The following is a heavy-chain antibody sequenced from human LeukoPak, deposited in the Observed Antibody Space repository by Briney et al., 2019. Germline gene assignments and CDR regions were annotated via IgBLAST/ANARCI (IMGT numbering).Heavy chain of an antibody. J-gene: IGHJ4*02. V-gene: IGHV3-23*01. Sequence: GGSLRLSCAASGFTFSNYAMSWVRRAPGEGLEWLSVISGSGGVISASGGATYYAESARGRFTISRDNSENTLYLQLNSLRAEDTAVYYCAKHFASGTYYNYLDYWGQGTLVTVSS. CDR1: GFTFSNYA. CDR3: AKHFASGTYYNYLDY. D-gene: IGHD3-10*01. CDR2: ISGSGGVISASGGAT.